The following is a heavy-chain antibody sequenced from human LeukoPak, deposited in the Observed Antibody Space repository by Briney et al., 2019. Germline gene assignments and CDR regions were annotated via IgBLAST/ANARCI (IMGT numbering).Heavy chain of an antibody. CDR2: INWNGRNK. CDR3: AKDLNGWNDVGGWFDP. D-gene: IGHD1-1*01. V-gene: IGHV3-20*04. J-gene: IGHJ5*02. Sequence: GGSLRLSCAASGYTFDEYGMSWVRQVPGKGLEWVSGINWNGRNKVYADSVKGRFTISRDNGKNSLYLQMNSLRAEDTAFYYCAKDLNGWNDVGGWFDPWGQGTLVTVSP. CDR1: GYTFDEYG.